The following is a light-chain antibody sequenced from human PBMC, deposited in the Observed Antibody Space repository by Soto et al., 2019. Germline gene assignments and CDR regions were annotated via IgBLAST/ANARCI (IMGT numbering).Light chain of an antibody. CDR2: GAS. CDR1: QSVSSSY. Sequence: ELVLTQSPGTLSLSPGESATLSCRASQSVSSSYLAWYQQKPGQAPRLLIYGASSRATGIPDRFSGSGSGTDFTLTISRLEPEDFAVYYCQQYGSSPWTCGQGTKVDIK. V-gene: IGKV3-20*01. J-gene: IGKJ1*01. CDR3: QQYGSSPWT.